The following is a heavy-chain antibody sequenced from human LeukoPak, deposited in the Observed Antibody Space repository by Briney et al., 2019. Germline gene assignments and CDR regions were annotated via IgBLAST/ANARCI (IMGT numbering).Heavy chain of an antibody. CDR3: ARKWNGGFDI. CDR2: QSDTGAYT. CDR1: GFTFSNYA. D-gene: IGHD1-1*01. V-gene: IGHV3-23*01. J-gene: IGHJ3*02. Sequence: PGGSLRLSGTASGFTFSNYAMSWVRQAPGKGLEWVSDQSDTGAYTNYVGSAKGRFTISRDNSKNTLWLQMNSLRAEDTAAYYCARKWNGGFDIWSQGTMVTVSS.